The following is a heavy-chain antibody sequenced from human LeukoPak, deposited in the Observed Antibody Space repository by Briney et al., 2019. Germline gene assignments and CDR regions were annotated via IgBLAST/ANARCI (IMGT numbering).Heavy chain of an antibody. CDR1: GGTFSSYA. V-gene: IGHV1-69*04. Sequence: GASVKVSCKASGGTFSSYAISWVRQSPGQGLEWMGRIIPILGIANYAQKFQGRVTITADKSTSTAYMELSSLRSEDTAVYYCVVSVGAHYYFDYWGQGTLVTVSS. CDR3: VVSVGAHYYFDY. CDR2: IIPILGIA. D-gene: IGHD1-26*01. J-gene: IGHJ4*02.